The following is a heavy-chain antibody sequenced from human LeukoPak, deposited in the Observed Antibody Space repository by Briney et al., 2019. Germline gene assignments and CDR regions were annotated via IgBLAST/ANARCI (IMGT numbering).Heavy chain of an antibody. CDR1: GFTFSSYW. V-gene: IGHV3-7*01. CDR3: AREMAEDYVWGSYRSNWFDP. D-gene: IGHD3-16*02. Sequence: QPGGSLRLSCAASGFTFSSYWMSWVRQAPGKGLEWVANIKQDGSGKYYVDSVKGRFTISRDNAKNSLYLQMNSLRAEDTAVYYCAREMAEDYVWGSYRSNWFDPWGQGTLVTVSS. CDR2: IKQDGSGK. J-gene: IGHJ5*02.